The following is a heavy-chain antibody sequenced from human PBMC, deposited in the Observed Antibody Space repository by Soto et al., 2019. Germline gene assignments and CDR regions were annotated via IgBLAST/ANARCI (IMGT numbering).Heavy chain of an antibody. Sequence: ASVKVSCKASGYTFTSYGISWVRQAPGQGLEWMGWISAYNGNTNYAQKLQGRVTMTTDTSTSTAYMELRSLRSDDTAVYYCARLPYDEAGKGEDNYYYYGMDVWGQGTTVTVSS. CDR1: GYTFTSYG. J-gene: IGHJ6*02. D-gene: IGHD1-1*01. V-gene: IGHV1-18*04. CDR2: ISAYNGNT. CDR3: ARLPYDEAGKGEDNYYYYGMDV.